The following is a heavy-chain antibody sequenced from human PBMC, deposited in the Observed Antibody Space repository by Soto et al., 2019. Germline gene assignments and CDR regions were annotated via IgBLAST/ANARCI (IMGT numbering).Heavy chain of an antibody. D-gene: IGHD2-21*02. CDR3: AKDIWGDSTSPGWYFDL. Sequence: GGSLRLSCAASGFTFDDYAMHWVRQAPGKGLEWVSGISWNSGSIGYADSVKGRFTISRDNAKNSLYLQMNSLRAEDTALYYCAKDIWGDSTSPGWYFDLWGRGTLVTVSS. V-gene: IGHV3-9*01. J-gene: IGHJ2*01. CDR2: ISWNSGSI. CDR1: GFTFDDYA.